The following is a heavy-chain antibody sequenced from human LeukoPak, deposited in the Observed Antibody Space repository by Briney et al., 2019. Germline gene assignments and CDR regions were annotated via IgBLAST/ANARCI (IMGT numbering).Heavy chain of an antibody. V-gene: IGHV3-21*01. CDR1: GFTFPAYS. CDR2: ISSSSSYI. D-gene: IGHD6-25*01. CDR3: ARGRIAAVGPEYFRH. J-gene: IGHJ1*01. Sequence: PGGSLRLSCAASGFTFPAYSMNWVRQAPGKGLEWVSSISSSSSYIHYADSVKGRFIVSRDNPNKSLHLQMNSLRAEDTAVYYCARGRIAAVGPEYFRHWGQGTLVIVSS.